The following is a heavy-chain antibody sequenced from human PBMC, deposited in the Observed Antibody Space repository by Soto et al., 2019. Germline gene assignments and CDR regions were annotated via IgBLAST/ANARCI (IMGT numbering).Heavy chain of an antibody. CDR1: GFTFSRYW. V-gene: IGHV3-7*01. CDR3: ERLNKYASHGDAFDI. D-gene: IGHD2-8*01. CDR2: IKGDGSEK. Sequence: QPGGSLRLSCAASGFTFSRYWMSWVRQAPGKGLEWVANIKGDGSEKYYVDSVKGRFTISRDNAKNSLYLQMNSLRAEGTAVYYCERLNKYASHGDAFDIWGQGTMVTVSS. J-gene: IGHJ3*02.